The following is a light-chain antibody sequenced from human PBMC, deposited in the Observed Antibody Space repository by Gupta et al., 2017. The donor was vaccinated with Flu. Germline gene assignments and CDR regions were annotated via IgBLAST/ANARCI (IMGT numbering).Light chain of an antibody. CDR2: EVS. Sequence: HSALTQPASVSGSPGQSITISCTGDYSNLGTYDLVSWYQQITGKAPRVLMFEVSRRASGVSNRFSGSKSGNTASLTISGLQPEDEADDYCYSYEGRNDGVFGGGTRVTV. J-gene: IGLJ3*02. CDR3: YSYEGRNDGV. V-gene: IGLV2-23*02. CDR1: YSNLGTYDL.